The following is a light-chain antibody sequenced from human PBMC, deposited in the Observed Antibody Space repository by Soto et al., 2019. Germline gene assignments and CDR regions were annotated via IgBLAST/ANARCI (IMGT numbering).Light chain of an antibody. CDR1: QSLSSNF. Sequence: VGLTQWRATVSLSPGERATLACRASQSLSSNFLAWYQQKPGQPPRLLIYDSSTGATGFPDRFSGSGSGTDFTLTIIRLEPEDFAVYYCQQYDISPWTFGQGTKVDIK. CDR2: DSS. V-gene: IGKV3-20*01. CDR3: QQYDISPWT. J-gene: IGKJ1*01.